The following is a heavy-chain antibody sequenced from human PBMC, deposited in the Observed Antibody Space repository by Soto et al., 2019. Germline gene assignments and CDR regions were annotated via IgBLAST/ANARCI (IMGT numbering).Heavy chain of an antibody. CDR2: IYYSGST. CDR3: ARGGTVPADAFDI. Sequence: QVQLQESGPGLVKPSETLSLTCTVSGGSISSYYWSWIRQPPGKGLEWIGYIYYSGSTNYNPSLTSRVTISVDTSKNQFSLKLSSVTAADTAVYYCARGGTVPADAFDIWGQGTMVTVSS. D-gene: IGHD4-17*01. V-gene: IGHV4-59*01. J-gene: IGHJ3*02. CDR1: GGSISSYY.